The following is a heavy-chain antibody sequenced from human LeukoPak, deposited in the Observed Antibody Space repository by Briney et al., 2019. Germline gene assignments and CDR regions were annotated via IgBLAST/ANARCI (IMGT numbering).Heavy chain of an antibody. Sequence: SVKVSCKASGYTFTGYYMHWVRQAPGQGLEWMGGIIPIFGTANYAQKFQGRVTITADESTSTAYMELSSLRSEDTAVYYCAGGGYSGYDQSLWAIFDYWGQGTLVTVSS. CDR1: GYTFTGYY. J-gene: IGHJ4*02. D-gene: IGHD5-12*01. CDR2: IIPIFGTA. V-gene: IGHV1-69*13. CDR3: AGGGYSGYDQSLWAIFDY.